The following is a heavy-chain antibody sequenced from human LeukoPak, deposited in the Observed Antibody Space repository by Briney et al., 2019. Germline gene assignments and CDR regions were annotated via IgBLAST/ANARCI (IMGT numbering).Heavy chain of an antibody. V-gene: IGHV3-7*01. CDR2: IKQDGSEK. CDR3: ARDGDILTGYNYFDY. CDR1: GFTFSSYW. D-gene: IGHD3-9*01. Sequence: GGSLRLSCAASGFTFSSYWMSWVRQAPGKGLEWVANIKQDGSEKYYVDSVKGRFTISRDNAKNSLYLQMNSLRAEDTAVYYCARDGDILTGYNYFDYWGQGTLVTVSS. J-gene: IGHJ4*02.